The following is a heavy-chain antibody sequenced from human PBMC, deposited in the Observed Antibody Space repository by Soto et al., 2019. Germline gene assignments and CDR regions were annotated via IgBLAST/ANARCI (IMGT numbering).Heavy chain of an antibody. Sequence: QTFSLTCAITADSVSSNSAGWSWVRQSPSRALEWLGRTYYRSKWYYEYAVSVRGRITINPDTSKNQYSLQLNSVTPEDTAVYFCARGEQYSGRIFDYWGQGTRVTVSS. CDR1: ADSVSSNSAG. CDR2: TYYRSKWYY. D-gene: IGHD1-26*01. CDR3: ARGEQYSGRIFDY. J-gene: IGHJ4*01. V-gene: IGHV6-1*01.